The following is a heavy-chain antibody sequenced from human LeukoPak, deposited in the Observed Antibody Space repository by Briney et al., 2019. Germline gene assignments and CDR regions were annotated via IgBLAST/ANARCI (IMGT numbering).Heavy chain of an antibody. Sequence: GASVKVSCKASRYTFTGYYMHWVRQAPGQGLEWMGWINPNSGGTNYVQKFRGRVAMTADTSTSTVYMELRSLRSDDTAVYYCARDIATVQHQDWGQGTLVTVSS. D-gene: IGHD1-1*01. J-gene: IGHJ4*02. CDR1: RYTFTGYY. CDR3: ARDIATVQHQD. CDR2: INPNSGGT. V-gene: IGHV1-2*02.